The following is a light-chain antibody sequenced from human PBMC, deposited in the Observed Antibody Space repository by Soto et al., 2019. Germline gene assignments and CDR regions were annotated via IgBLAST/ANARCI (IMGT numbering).Light chain of an antibody. CDR1: SSNIGGGYD. Sequence: QSVLTQPPSVSGAPGQRVTISCTGGSSNIGGGYDVHWYQQLPGTAPKLLIYGNNNRPSGVPDRFSGSKSGTSASLAITGLQAEDEADYYCQSYDSRLSGVVFGGGTKLTVL. CDR3: QSYDSRLSGVV. J-gene: IGLJ2*01. CDR2: GNN. V-gene: IGLV1-40*01.